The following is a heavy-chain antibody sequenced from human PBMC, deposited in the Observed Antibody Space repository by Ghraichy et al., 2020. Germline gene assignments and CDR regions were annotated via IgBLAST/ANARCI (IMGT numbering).Heavy chain of an antibody. CDR2: TYYRSNWNI. CDR1: GDSVSSNSAT. D-gene: IGHD6-13*01. J-gene: IGHJ5*01. V-gene: IGHV6-1*01. CDR3: ARLIGSSWFDS. Sequence: SQTLSLTCAISGDSVSSNSATWTWIRQSPSRGLEWLGRTYYRSNWNIDYAVSLKSRMTINPDTSKNQFTLQLNSVTPEDTAVYYCARLIGSSWFDSWGQGTLVTVSS.